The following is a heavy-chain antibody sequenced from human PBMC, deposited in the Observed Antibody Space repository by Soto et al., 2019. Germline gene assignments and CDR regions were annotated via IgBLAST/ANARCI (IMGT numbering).Heavy chain of an antibody. Sequence: GGSLRLSCAASGFTFSGSAMHWVRQASGKGLEWVGRIRSKANSYATAYAASVKGRFTISRDDSKNTAYLQMNSLKTEDTAVYYCTRHVVVPDGTRDYWGQGTLVTVSS. D-gene: IGHD2-2*01. V-gene: IGHV3-73*01. CDR3: TRHVVVPDGTRDY. J-gene: IGHJ4*02. CDR1: GFTFSGSA. CDR2: IRSKANSYAT.